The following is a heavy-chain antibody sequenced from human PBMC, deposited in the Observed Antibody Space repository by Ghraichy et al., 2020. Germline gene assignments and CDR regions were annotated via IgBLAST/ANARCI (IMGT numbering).Heavy chain of an antibody. CDR3: ARSPKHSDTYYFDY. V-gene: IGHV1-8*01. Sequence: ASVKVSCKASGYTFTIYDINWVRQATGQGLEWMGWMNPNSGNTGYAQKFQGRVTMTRNTSISTAYMELSSLRSEDTAVYYCARSPKHSDTYYFDYWGQGTLVTVSS. CDR1: GYTFTIYD. D-gene: IGHD3-3*02. CDR2: MNPNSGNT. J-gene: IGHJ4*02.